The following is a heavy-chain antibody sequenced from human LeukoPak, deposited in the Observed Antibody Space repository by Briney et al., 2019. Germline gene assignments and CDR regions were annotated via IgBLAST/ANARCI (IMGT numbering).Heavy chain of an antibody. CDR2: INPNSGGT. CDR1: GYTFTGYY. CDR3: ARAGRYYDSSGYYLYYYYGMDV. V-gene: IGHV1-2*02. J-gene: IGHJ6*02. D-gene: IGHD3-22*01. Sequence: ASVKVSCKASGYTFTGYYMHWVRQAPGQGLGWMGWINPNSGGTNYAQKFQGRVTMTRDTSISTAYMELSRLRSDDTAVYYCARAGRYYDSSGYYLYYYYGMDVWGQGTTVTVSS.